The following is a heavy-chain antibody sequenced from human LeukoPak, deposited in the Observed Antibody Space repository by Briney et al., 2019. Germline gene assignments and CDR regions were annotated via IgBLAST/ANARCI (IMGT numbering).Heavy chain of an antibody. D-gene: IGHD4-17*01. V-gene: IGHV1-18*01. CDR2: IGAYNGNT. J-gene: IGHJ4*02. CDR1: GYTFTSYG. CDR3: AMRPHYGDYEVDY. Sequence: ASVKVSCKASGYTFTSYGISWVRQAPGQGLEWMGWIGAYNGNTNYAQKFQGRVTITADESTSTAYMELSSLRSEDTAVYYCAMRPHYGDYEVDYWGQGTLVTVSS.